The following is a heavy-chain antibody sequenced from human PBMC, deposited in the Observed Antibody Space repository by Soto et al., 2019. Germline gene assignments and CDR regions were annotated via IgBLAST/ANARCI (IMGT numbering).Heavy chain of an antibody. Sequence: GASVKVSCKASGYTFTSYYMHWVRQAPGQGLEWMGIINPSGGSTSYAQKFQGRVTMTRDTSTSTVYMELSSLRSEDTAVYYCARAMGTIFGVVITSRGYYGMDVWGQGTTVTVSS. CDR2: INPSGGST. J-gene: IGHJ6*02. V-gene: IGHV1-46*01. CDR3: ARAMGTIFGVVITSRGYYGMDV. CDR1: GYTFTSYY. D-gene: IGHD3-3*01.